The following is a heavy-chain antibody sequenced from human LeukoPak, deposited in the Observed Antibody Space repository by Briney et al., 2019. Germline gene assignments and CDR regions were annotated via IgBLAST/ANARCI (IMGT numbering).Heavy chain of an antibody. V-gene: IGHV3-11*03. CDR3: ARSGSIAVVVPAATLVDY. CDR1: GFTFSDYY. CDR2: ISSSSSYT. D-gene: IGHD2-2*01. Sequence: PGGSLRLSCAASGFTFSDYYMSWIRQARGKGLEWVSYISSSSSYTNYADSVKGRFTISRDNAKNSLYLQMNSLRAEDTAVYYCARSGSIAVVVPAATLVDYWGQGTLVTVSS. J-gene: IGHJ4*02.